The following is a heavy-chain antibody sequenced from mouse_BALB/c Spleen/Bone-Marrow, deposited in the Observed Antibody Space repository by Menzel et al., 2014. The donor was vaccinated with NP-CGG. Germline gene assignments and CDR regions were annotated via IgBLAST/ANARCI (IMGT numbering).Heavy chain of an antibody. CDR3: ARSRGNLYAMDY. Sequence: VQLQQSGAELVRPGTSVKVSCKASGYALTNYLIEWVKQRPGQGLEWIGVINPGSGGTNYNEKFKGKATLTADKSSSTAYKQLSSLTSDDSAVYFCARSRGNLYAMDYWGQGTSVTVSS. J-gene: IGHJ4*01. V-gene: IGHV1-54*01. CDR2: INPGSGGT. CDR1: GYALTNYL. D-gene: IGHD2-1*01.